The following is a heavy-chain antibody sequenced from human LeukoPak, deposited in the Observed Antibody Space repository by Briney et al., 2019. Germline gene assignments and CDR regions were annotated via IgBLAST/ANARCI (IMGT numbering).Heavy chain of an antibody. Sequence: GGSLRLSCVTSGFSFSNYWMHWVRQAPGKGLVWVSRINSDESVINYADSMRGRFTISRDNAKSTLYLQMNSLTAEDTAVYYCARVYCGHSGCRADFEYWGQGILVTVSS. CDR1: GFSFSNYW. J-gene: IGHJ4*02. D-gene: IGHD2-21*01. V-gene: IGHV3-74*01. CDR3: ARVYCGHSGCRADFEY. CDR2: INSDESVI.